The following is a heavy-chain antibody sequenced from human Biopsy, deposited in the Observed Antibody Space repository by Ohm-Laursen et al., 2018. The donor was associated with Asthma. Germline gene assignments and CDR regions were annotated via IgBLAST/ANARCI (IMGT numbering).Heavy chain of an antibody. J-gene: IGHJ6*02. CDR1: GYTFNSAG. V-gene: IGHV1-18*01. CDR3: ARAVDYSHYYGIDV. D-gene: IGHD3-10*01. CDR2: ISVYNGNT. Sequence: ASVTVSCKTSGYTFNSAGITWVRQAPGQGLEWMGWISVYNGNTKVAQKLQDRVTMITDTSTSTAYMELRSLRSDDTAVYYCARAVDYSHYYGIDVWGQGTTVTVS.